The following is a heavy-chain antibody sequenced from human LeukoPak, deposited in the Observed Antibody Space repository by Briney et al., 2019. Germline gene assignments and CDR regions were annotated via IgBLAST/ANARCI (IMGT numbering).Heavy chain of an antibody. D-gene: IGHD5-18*01. CDR3: ARDRRGYSYGYYFDY. CDR1: GGSFSGCY. CDR2: INHSGST. J-gene: IGHJ4*02. Sequence: PSETLSLTCAVYGGSFSGCYWSWIRQPPGKGLEWIGEINHSGSTNYNPSLKSRVTISVDTSKNQFSLKLSSVTAADTAVYYCARDRRGYSYGYYFDYWGQGTLVTVSS. V-gene: IGHV4-34*01.